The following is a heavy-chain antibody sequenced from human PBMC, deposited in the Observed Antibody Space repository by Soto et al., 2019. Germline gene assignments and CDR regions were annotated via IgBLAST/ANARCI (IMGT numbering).Heavy chain of an antibody. CDR1: GFTFSSYD. CDR2: IGTAGDT. CDR3: ARADSSRSTFYYYYGMDV. Sequence: GGSLRLSCAASGFTFSSYDMHWVRQATGKGLEWVSAIGTAGDTYYPGSVKGRFTISRENAKNSLYLQMNSLRAEDTAVYYCARADSSRSTFYYYYGMDVWGQGTTVTVSS. V-gene: IGHV3-13*01. J-gene: IGHJ6*02. D-gene: IGHD6-13*01.